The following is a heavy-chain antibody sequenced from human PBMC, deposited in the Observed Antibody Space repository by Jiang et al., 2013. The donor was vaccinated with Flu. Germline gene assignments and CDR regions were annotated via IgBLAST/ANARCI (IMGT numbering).Heavy chain of an antibody. CDR3: ARSKGGLGYYFDY. Sequence: VQLVESGGGVVQPGRSLRLSCAASGFTFSSYAMHWVRQAPGKGLEWVAVISYDGSNKYYADSVKGRFTISRDNSKNTLYLQMNSLRAEDTAVYYCARSKGGLGYYFDYWGQGTLVTVSS. V-gene: IGHV3-30*01. CDR1: GFTFSSYA. CDR2: ISYDGSNK. D-gene: IGHD7-27*01. J-gene: IGHJ4*02.